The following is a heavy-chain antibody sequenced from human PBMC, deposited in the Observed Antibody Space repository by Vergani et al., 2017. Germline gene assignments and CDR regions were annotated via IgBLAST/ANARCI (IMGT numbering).Heavy chain of an antibody. CDR2: ISWNSGAV. V-gene: IGHV3-9*01. D-gene: IGHD4-17*01. CDR3: ARDSYGDDTTDY. J-gene: IGHJ4*02. CDR1: GITFWKFG. Sequence: EVDLVESGGGLAQPGGSLRLSCEASGITFWKFGMHWVRQGPGKGLEWVSGISWNSGAVDYADSVRGRFSISRDNAKNSLFLEMNSLRFEDTAVYYCARDSYGDDTTDYWGQGTLVTVSS.